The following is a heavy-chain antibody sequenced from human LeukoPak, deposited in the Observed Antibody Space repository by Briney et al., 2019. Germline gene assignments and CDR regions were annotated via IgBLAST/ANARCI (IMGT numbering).Heavy chain of an antibody. Sequence: GGSLRLSCAASGFNFYDYGMHWVRQGPGRGREWGSDIIWKGHTIGYVDSVKGRFTISRENAKNSLYLEMNSLTAEDTALYYCAKDVGDISRCLDYWGQGTLVTVSS. V-gene: IGHV3-9*01. CDR3: AKDVGDISRCLDY. CDR2: IIWKGHTI. CDR1: GFNFYDYG. J-gene: IGHJ4*02. D-gene: IGHD4-17*01.